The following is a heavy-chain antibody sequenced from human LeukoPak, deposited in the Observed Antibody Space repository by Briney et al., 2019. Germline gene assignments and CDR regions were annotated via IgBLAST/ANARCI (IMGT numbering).Heavy chain of an antibody. CDR1: GVYISSDY. CDR3: ARASSDILTGYYNLFDH. J-gene: IGHJ4*02. D-gene: IGHD3-9*01. CDR2: VYYTGSP. V-gene: IGHV4-59*01. Sequence: SETLSLTCTVSGVYISSDYWSWIRQPPGKGLEWIGYVYYTGSPNYNPSLESRVTISIDRAKNQFSLKLSSVTAADTAVYYCARASSDILTGYYNLFDHWGQRTLVAVSS.